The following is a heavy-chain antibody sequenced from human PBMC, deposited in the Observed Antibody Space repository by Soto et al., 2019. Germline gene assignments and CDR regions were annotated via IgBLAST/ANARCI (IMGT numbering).Heavy chain of an antibody. J-gene: IGHJ4*02. CDR3: ARGLSNLSPLGY. CDR2: IYHSGST. D-gene: IGHD3-16*02. CDR1: GGSISSSNW. V-gene: IGHV4-4*02. Sequence: QVQLQESGPGLVKPSGTLSLTCAVSGGSISSSNWWSWVRQPPGKGLEWIGEIYHSGSTNYNPSLKSRVTVPVDNPKNQFSLKLSSVTAADTAVYYCARGLSNLSPLGYWGQGTLVTVSS.